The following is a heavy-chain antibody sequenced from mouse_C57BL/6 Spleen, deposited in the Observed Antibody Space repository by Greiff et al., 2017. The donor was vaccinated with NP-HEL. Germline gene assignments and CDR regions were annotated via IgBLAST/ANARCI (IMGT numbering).Heavy chain of an antibody. CDR2: IYPSDSET. D-gene: IGHD6-1*01. CDR1: GYTFTSYW. Sequence: QVQLQQPGAELVRPGSSVKLSCKASGYTFTSYWMDWVKQRPGQGLEWIGNIYPSDSETHYNQKFQDKATLTVDKSASTAYMQLSSLKSEDYAVYICARQSHGTSAYWGQGTTLTVAS. CDR3: ARQSHGTSAY. V-gene: IGHV1-61*01. J-gene: IGHJ2*01.